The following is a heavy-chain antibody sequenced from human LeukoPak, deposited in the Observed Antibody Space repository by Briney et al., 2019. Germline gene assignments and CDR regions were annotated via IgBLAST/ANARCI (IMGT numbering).Heavy chain of an antibody. Sequence: FTSYYMHWIRQPPGKGLEWIGEINHSGSTNYNPSLKSRVTISVDTSKNQFSLKLSSVTAADTAVYYCARALGYGDPLDYWGQGTLVTVSS. J-gene: IGHJ4*02. CDR3: ARALGYGDPLDY. CDR2: INHSGST. CDR1: FTSYY. D-gene: IGHD4-17*01. V-gene: IGHV4-34*01.